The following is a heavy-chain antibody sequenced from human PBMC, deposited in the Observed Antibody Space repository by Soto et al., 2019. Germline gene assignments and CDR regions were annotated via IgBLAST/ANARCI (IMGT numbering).Heavy chain of an antibody. Sequence: SVKVSCKASGGTFSSYAISWVRQAPGQGLEWMGGIIPIFGTANYAQKFQGRVTITADESTSTAYMELSSLRSEDTAVYYCAREKPYYYVRCAFDIWGQGTMVTVSS. CDR2: IIPIFGTA. CDR3: AREKPYYYVRCAFDI. CDR1: GGTFSSYA. V-gene: IGHV1-69*13. D-gene: IGHD3-10*02. J-gene: IGHJ3*02.